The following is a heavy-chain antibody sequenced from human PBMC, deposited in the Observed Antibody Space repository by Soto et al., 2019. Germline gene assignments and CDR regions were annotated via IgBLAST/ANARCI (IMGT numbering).Heavy chain of an antibody. CDR2: IYYSGST. Sequence: QVQLQESGPGLVKPSQTLSLTCTVSVGSISSGGYYWSWSRQHPGKCLEWIGYIYYSGSTYYNPFPKSRLTISVDTSQNQFSLKLSSVTAADTAVYYCAIGPPLGYWGQGTLVTVSS. V-gene: IGHV4-31*03. CDR1: VGSISSGGYY. J-gene: IGHJ4*02. CDR3: AIGPPLGY.